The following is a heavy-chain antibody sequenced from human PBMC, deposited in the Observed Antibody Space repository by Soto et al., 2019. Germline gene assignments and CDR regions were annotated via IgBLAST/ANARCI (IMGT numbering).Heavy chain of an antibody. J-gene: IGHJ6*02. CDR1: GGSISSYY. CDR3: ARVSYSGSPFDYYYGMDV. D-gene: IGHD6-13*01. CDR2: IYYSGST. V-gene: IGHV4-59*01. Sequence: SETLSLTCTVSGGSISSYYWSWIRQPPGKGLEWIGYIYYSGSTNYNPSLKSRVTISVDTSKNQFSLKLSSVTAADTAVYYCARVSYSGSPFDYYYGMDVWGEGTTVTVSS.